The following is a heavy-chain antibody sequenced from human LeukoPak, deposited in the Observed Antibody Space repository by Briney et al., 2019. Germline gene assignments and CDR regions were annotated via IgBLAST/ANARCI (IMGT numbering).Heavy chain of an antibody. D-gene: IGHD6-13*01. CDR2: IKQDGSEK. CDR1: GFTFSSYW. Sequence: PGGSLILSCAASGFTFSSYWLSWVRQAPGKGLEWVANIKQDGSEKYYVDSLKGRLTISRHNAKNPLYLQMIILRAEDTAVYYCARQLQLVFDYWGEGTLVTVSS. CDR3: ARQLQLVFDY. J-gene: IGHJ4*02. V-gene: IGHV3-7*03.